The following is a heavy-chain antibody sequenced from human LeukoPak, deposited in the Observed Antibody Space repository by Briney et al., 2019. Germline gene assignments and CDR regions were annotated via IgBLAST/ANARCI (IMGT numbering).Heavy chain of an antibody. V-gene: IGHV3-74*01. D-gene: IGHD1-26*01. CDR2: IDAERGGT. CDR3: ARGSGEGATDY. Sequence: PGGSLTLSCAASGFTFSSDWMHWLHQAPGKGLVWVSRIDAERGGTTYVDSVKGRFTISRDNAKSTLYLQAYSLRAEDTAVYYCARGSGEGATDYWGQGTLVTVSS. CDR1: GFTFSSDW. J-gene: IGHJ4*02.